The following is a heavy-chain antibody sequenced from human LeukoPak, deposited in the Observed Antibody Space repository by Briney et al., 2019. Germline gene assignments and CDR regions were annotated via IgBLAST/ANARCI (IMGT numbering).Heavy chain of an antibody. V-gene: IGHV4-61*02. CDR1: GGSISSGSYY. J-gene: IGHJ3*02. D-gene: IGHD6-19*01. CDR3: ARWRQVAVAGTPLEAFDI. CDR2: IYTSGST. Sequence: SETLSLTCTVSGGSISSGSYYWSWIRQPAGKGLEWIGRIYTSGSTNYNPSLKSRVTKSVETSKNQFSLKLSSVTAADTAVYYCARWRQVAVAGTPLEAFDIWGQGTMVTVSS.